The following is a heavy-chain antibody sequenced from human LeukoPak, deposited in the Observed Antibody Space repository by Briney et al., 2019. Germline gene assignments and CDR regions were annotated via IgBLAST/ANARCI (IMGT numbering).Heavy chain of an antibody. D-gene: IGHD2-2*01. Sequence: GGSLRLSCAASGFTFSSYWMHWVRQAPGKGLVWVSRINSDGSDTSYADSVKGRFTISRDNAKNTLYLQMNSLRAEDTAVYYCARWGPYCSSTSCYGLGYWGQGTLVTVSS. J-gene: IGHJ4*02. CDR2: INSDGSDT. V-gene: IGHV3-74*01. CDR1: GFTFSSYW. CDR3: ARWGPYCSSTSCYGLGY.